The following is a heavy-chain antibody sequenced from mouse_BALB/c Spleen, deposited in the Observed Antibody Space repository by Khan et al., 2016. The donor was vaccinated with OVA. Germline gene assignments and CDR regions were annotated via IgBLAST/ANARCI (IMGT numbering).Heavy chain of an antibody. Sequence: EVELVESGGGLVKPGGSLKLSCAVSGFTFSTFAMSWVRQTPEKRLEWVATISSDGDYTFYPDIVTGRFTISRDNAKNTLYLQMSSLRSEDTAMYYCARSHYGNFAYWGQGTLVTVSA. CDR1: GFTFSTFA. D-gene: IGHD2-1*01. CDR2: ISSDGDYT. J-gene: IGHJ3*01. CDR3: ARSHYGNFAY. V-gene: IGHV5-9-3*01.